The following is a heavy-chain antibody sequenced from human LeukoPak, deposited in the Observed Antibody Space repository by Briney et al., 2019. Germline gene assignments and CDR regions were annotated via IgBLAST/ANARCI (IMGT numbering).Heavy chain of an antibody. CDR2: ISDSGFDT. CDR1: GFTFSDYA. V-gene: IGHV3-23*01. CDR3: ANGNSNSPKDY. D-gene: IGHD6-13*01. Sequence: SGGSLRLSCAASGFTFSDYAMSWLRQAPGRGLEWVSAISDSGFDTYYADSVKGRFTMSRDNSRSTLYLQMNGLRAEDTAVYYCANGNSNSPKDYWGQGTLVTVSS. J-gene: IGHJ4*02.